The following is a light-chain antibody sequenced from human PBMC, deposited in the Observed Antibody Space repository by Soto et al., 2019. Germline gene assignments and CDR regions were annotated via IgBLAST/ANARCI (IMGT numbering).Light chain of an antibody. Sequence: QSVLTQPPSVSAAPGQKVTISCSGSRSNIGDNYVSWYQQLPGTAPKLLISDNERRPSGIPDRFSGSKSGTTATLAITGLQTGDEAEYYCGTWDTSLSADVFAAGTKVTVL. CDR3: GTWDTSLSADV. J-gene: IGLJ1*01. CDR1: RSNIGDNY. CDR2: DNE. V-gene: IGLV1-51*01.